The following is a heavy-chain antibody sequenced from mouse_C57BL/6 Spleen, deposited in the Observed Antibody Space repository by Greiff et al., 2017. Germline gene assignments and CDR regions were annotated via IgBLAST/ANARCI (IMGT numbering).Heavy chain of an antibody. Sequence: VQLQQSGPELVKPGASVKLSCKASGYTFTSYDINWVKQRPGQGLEWIGWIYPRDGSTTYNEKFKGKATLTVDTSSSTAYMELHSLTSEDSAVYFCARRGDYYGSSYWYCEVWGTETTVTASS. CDR3: ARRGDYYGSSYWYCEV. CDR1: GYTFTSYD. D-gene: IGHD1-1*01. CDR2: IYPRDGST. J-gene: IGHJ1*03. V-gene: IGHV1-85*01.